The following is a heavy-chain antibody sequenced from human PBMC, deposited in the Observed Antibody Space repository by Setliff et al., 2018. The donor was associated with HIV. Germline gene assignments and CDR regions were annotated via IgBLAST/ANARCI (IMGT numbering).Heavy chain of an antibody. CDR3: AKDHGLVSLGEFDY. Sequence: SLRLSCAASGFTFDDYAMHWVRQAPGKGLEWVSGISWNSGSIGYADSVKGRFTISRDNAKKSLYLQMNSLRAEDTALYYCAKDHGLVSLGEFDYWGQGTLVTVSS. D-gene: IGHD3-16*01. CDR2: ISWNSGSI. J-gene: IGHJ4*02. V-gene: IGHV3-9*01. CDR1: GFTFDDYA.